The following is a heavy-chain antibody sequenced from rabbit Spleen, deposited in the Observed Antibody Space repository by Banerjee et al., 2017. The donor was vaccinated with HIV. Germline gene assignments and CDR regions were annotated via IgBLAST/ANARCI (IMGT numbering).Heavy chain of an antibody. J-gene: IGHJ3*01. Sequence: QSLEESGGDLVKPGASLTLTCTASGFSFSSRYYMCWVRQAPGKGLEWIACIYSGSSGFTYFASWAKGRFTISKTSSTTVTLQMTSLTAADTATYFCARDTGSSFSSYGMDLWGQGTLVTVS. V-gene: IGHV1S40*01. CDR3: ARDTGSSFSSYGMDL. D-gene: IGHD8-1*01. CDR2: IYSGSSGFT. CDR1: GFSFSSRYY.